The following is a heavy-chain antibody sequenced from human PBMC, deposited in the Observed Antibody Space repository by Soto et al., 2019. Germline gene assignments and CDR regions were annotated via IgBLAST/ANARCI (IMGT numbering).Heavy chain of an antibody. CDR3: AREKKYYYDSSGSPGAFDI. CDR1: GGTFSSYA. CDR2: IIPIFGTA. J-gene: IGHJ3*02. Sequence: ASVKVSCKASGGTFSSYAISWVRQAPGQGLEWMGGIIPIFGTANYAQKFQGRVTITADKSTSTAYMELSSLRSEDTAVYYCAREKKYYYDSSGSPGAFDIWGQGRIVTVSS. V-gene: IGHV1-69*06. D-gene: IGHD3-22*01.